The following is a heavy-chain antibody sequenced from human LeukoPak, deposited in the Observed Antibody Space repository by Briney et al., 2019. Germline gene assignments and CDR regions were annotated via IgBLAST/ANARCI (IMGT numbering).Heavy chain of an antibody. J-gene: IGHJ4*02. V-gene: IGHV1-2*02. CDR3: AREASPGYSSYDPIG. D-gene: IGHD5-12*01. CDR1: GYTFTGYY. CDR2: INPNSGGT. Sequence: GASVKVSCKASGYTFTGYYMHWVRQAPGQGLEWMGWINPNSGGTNYAQKFQGRVTMTRDTSISTAYMELSRLRSDDTAVYYCAREASPGYSSYDPIGWGQGTLVTVSS.